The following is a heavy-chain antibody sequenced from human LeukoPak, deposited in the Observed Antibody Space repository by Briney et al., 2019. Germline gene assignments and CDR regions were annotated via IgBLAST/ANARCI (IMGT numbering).Heavy chain of an antibody. V-gene: IGHV1-2*02. Sequence: GSVKVSCKASGYTFTGYYMHWVRQAPGQGLEWMEWINPNSGGTNYAQKFQGRVTMTRDTSISTAYMELSSLRSEDTAVYYCARQAMITFARGNWFDPWGQGTLVTVSS. CDR3: ARQAMITFARGNWFDP. CDR1: GYTFTGYY. D-gene: IGHD3-16*01. J-gene: IGHJ5*02. CDR2: INPNSGGT.